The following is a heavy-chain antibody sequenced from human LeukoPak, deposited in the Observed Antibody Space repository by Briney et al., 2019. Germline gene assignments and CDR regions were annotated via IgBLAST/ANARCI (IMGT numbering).Heavy chain of an antibody. CDR2: IYYSGST. Sequence: PSETLSLTCTVSGGSISSYYWSWIRQPPGKGLEWIGYIYYSGSTNYNPSLKSRVTISVDTSKNQFSLKLSSVTAADTAVYYRARITGYSYHGFDYWGQGTLVTVSS. J-gene: IGHJ4*02. CDR1: GGSISSYY. CDR3: ARITGYSYHGFDY. D-gene: IGHD5-18*01. V-gene: IGHV4-59*01.